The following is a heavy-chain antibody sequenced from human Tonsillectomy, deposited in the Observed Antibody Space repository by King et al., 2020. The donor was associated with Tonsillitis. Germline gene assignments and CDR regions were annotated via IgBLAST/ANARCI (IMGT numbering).Heavy chain of an antibody. J-gene: IGHJ1*01. V-gene: IGHV1-46*01. Sequence: VQLVESGAEVKKPGASVKVSCKASGYTFTSYYLHWVRQAPRQGLEWMGIINPGGGTTNYAQKFQGRVTMTRDTSTSTVYMELSSLRSEDTAVYYCAAAHGVPLKYFQHWGQGTLVTVSS. CDR2: INPGGGTT. D-gene: IGHD2-8*01. CDR1: GYTFTSYY. CDR3: AAAHGVPLKYFQH.